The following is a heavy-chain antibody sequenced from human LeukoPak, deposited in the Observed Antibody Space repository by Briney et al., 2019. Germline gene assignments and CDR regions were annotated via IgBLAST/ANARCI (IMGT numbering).Heavy chain of an antibody. CDR2: INPNTGGT. D-gene: IGHD3-3*01. CDR3: ARRYDFWSGYPTAFDY. V-gene: IGHV1-2*02. Sequence: GASVNVSCKATGYTFTSYGISWVRQAPGQGLEWMGFINPNTGGTSYAQKFQARVTMTRDTSISTAYMELSGLRSDDTAVYYCARRYDFWSGYPTAFDYWGQGTLVTVSS. J-gene: IGHJ4*02. CDR1: GYTFTSYG.